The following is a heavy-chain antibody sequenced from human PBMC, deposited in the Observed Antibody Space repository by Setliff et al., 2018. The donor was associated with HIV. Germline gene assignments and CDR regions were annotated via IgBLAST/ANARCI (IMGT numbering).Heavy chain of an antibody. D-gene: IGHD3-10*01. V-gene: IGHV1-2*06. CDR3: AREAAYYYGSGSYNWFDP. Sequence: ASVKVSCKASGYTFTDYYIHWVRQAPGHGLEWMGRINPNSGGTNYAQKFQGRVTMTRDTSISTAYMELSRLRSDDTAVYYCAREAAYYYGSGSYNWFDPWGQGTLVTVSS. J-gene: IGHJ5*02. CDR2: INPNSGGT. CDR1: GYTFTDYY.